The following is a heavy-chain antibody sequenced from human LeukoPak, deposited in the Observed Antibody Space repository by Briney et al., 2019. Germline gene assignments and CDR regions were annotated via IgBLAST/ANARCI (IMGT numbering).Heavy chain of an antibody. CDR1: GGSISSYY. Sequence: SETLPLTCTVSGGSISSYYWSWIRQPPGKGLEWIGYIYYSGSTNYNPSLKSRVTISVDTSKNQFSLKLSSVTAADTAVYYCARGTMVRGVLYDAFDIWGQGTMVTVSS. J-gene: IGHJ3*02. D-gene: IGHD3-10*01. CDR3: ARGTMVRGVLYDAFDI. V-gene: IGHV4-59*08. CDR2: IYYSGST.